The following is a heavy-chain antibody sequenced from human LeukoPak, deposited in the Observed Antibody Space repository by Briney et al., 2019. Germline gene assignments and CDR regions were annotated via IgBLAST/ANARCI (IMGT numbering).Heavy chain of an antibody. CDR3: ARGGSYHAFDI. CDR2: INNDGTGT. J-gene: IGHJ3*02. V-gene: IGHV3-74*01. D-gene: IGHD1-26*01. Sequence: GGSLRLSCEASGFTFSNYWIYWVRQAPGKGLVCVSRINNDGTGTTYAASVRGRFTISRDNAKSTVYLQMNSLRVEDTAMYYCARGGSYHAFDIWGQGTALTVSS. CDR1: GFTFSNYW.